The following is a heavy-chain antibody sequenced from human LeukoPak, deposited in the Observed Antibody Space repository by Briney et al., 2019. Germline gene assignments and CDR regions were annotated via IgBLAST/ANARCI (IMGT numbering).Heavy chain of an antibody. CDR3: ARDLYYYGSGSYVPGLPDY. J-gene: IGHJ4*02. CDR1: GFTFSSYS. CDR2: ISSSGSYI. V-gene: IGHV3-21*01. D-gene: IGHD3-10*01. Sequence: GGSLRLSCAASGFTFSSYSLNWVHQAPGKGLEWVSSISSSGSYIYYADSVKGRFTISRDNAKNSLYLQMNSLRAEDTAVYYCARDLYYYGSGSYVPGLPDYWGQGTLVTVSS.